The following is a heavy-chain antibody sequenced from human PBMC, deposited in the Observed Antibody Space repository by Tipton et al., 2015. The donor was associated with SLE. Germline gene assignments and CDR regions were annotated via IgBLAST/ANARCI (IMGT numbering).Heavy chain of an antibody. J-gene: IGHJ3*02. V-gene: IGHV3-48*03. D-gene: IGHD2-21*01. CDR2: ISSSGSTI. CDR1: GFTFSSYE. Sequence: SLRLSCAASGFTFSSYEMNWVRQAPGKGLEWVSYISSSGSTIYYADSVKGRFTISRDNAKNSLYLQMNSLRAEDTAVYYCASQNSIRGDAFDIWGQGTMVTVSS. CDR3: ASQNSIRGDAFDI.